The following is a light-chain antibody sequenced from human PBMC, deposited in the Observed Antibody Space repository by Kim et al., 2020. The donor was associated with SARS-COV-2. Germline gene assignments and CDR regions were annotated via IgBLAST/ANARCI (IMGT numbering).Light chain of an antibody. CDR1: SSAVGGYNY. Sequence: GQSVTISCTGTSSAVGGYNYVSWYQQHPGKAPKRMIYEVSKRPSGVPDRFSGSKSGNTASLTVSGLQAEDEADYYCSSYAGSNNWVFGGGTQLTVL. CDR2: EVS. J-gene: IGLJ3*02. V-gene: IGLV2-8*01. CDR3: SSYAGSNNWV.